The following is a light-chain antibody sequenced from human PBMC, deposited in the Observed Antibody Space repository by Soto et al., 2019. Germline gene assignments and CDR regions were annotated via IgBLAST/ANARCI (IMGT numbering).Light chain of an antibody. V-gene: IGKV3-15*01. J-gene: IGKJ1*01. CDR2: GAS. CDR1: QRVSRY. CDR3: HQYKNWPWT. Sequence: EIVMTQSPASLSVSPGERVTLSCTTSQRVSRYLAWYQQIPGQAPRLLIHGASTGAIGVPDRCSGSGSGTEFTLTISTLQSEDSAVYYCHQYKNWPWTFGQGTKVEI.